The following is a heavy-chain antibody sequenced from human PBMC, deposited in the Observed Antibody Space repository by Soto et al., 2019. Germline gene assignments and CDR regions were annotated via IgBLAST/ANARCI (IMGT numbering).Heavy chain of an antibody. V-gene: IGHV3-74*01. CDR2: INSDASHT. D-gene: IGHD2-2*01. Sequence: GGSLRLSCAASGFTFSTYWMHWIRQVPGKGLEWVSRINSDASHTYYSDSVKRRFTISRVNANNNLLLEMISLRAEDTAADYYVKDGHCITTSCYGNWFDPWGQGTLVTVSS. CDR1: GFTFSTYW. J-gene: IGHJ5*02. CDR3: VKDGHCITTSCYGNWFDP.